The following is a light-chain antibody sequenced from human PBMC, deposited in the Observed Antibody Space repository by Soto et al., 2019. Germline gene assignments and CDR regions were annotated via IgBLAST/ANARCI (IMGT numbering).Light chain of an antibody. CDR3: AAWDDSLNGLV. CDR2: RNT. CDR1: TSNIGTNS. J-gene: IGLJ2*01. V-gene: IGLV1-44*01. Sequence: QSVLTQPPSASGTPGQRVTISCSGCTSNIGTNSVTWYQQVPGTAPKLLLYRNTQRPSGVPDRFSGSKSGTSASLAISGLQSEDEADYYCAAWDDSLNGLVFGAGTKLTVL.